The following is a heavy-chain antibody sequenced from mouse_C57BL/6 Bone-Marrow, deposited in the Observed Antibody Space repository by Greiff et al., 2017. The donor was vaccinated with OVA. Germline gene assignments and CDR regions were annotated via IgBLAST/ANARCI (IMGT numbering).Heavy chain of an antibody. CDR3: ARWNGWGYHYATDY. Sequence: LQQSGPELVKPGASVKISCKASGYAFSSSWMNWVKQRPGKGLEWIGRIYPGDGDTNYNGKFKGKATLTADKSSSTAYMQLSSLTSEDSAVYFCARWNGWGYHYATDYWGQGTSVTVSS. D-gene: IGHD3-1*01. J-gene: IGHJ4*01. CDR1: GYAFSSSW. CDR2: IYPGDGDT. V-gene: IGHV1-82*01.